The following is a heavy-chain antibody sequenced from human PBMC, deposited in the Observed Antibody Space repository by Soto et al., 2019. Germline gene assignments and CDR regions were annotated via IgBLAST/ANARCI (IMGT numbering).Heavy chain of an antibody. Sequence: QSQTLSLTCAISGDSVSSNSAAWNWIRQSPSRGLEWLGRTYYRSKWYNDYAVSVKSRITINPDTSKNQFSLQLNSVTPEDTAVYYCARDRGRAARMYYYYYGMDVWGQGTTVTVSS. CDR2: TYYRSKWYN. V-gene: IGHV6-1*01. CDR1: GDSVSSNSAA. CDR3: ARDRGRAARMYYYYYGMDV. D-gene: IGHD6-6*01. J-gene: IGHJ6*02.